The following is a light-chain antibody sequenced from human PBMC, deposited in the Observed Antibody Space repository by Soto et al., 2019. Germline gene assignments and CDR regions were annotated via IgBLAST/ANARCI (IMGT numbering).Light chain of an antibody. CDR2: EAS. CDR3: QQSYSTPLT. CDR1: QSVKRW. J-gene: IGKJ4*01. V-gene: IGKV1-39*01. Sequence: DIQMTQSPSSLSASIGDRVTITCRASQSVKRWLAWYQQKPGKAPKLLTYEASSLESGVPSRFSGSGSGTDFTLTISSLQPEDFATYYCQQSYSTPLTFGGGTKVDIK.